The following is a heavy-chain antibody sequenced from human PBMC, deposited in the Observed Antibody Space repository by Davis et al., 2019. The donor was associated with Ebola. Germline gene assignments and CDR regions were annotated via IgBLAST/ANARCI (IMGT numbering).Heavy chain of an antibody. CDR2: ISAYNANT. CDR3: ARSITMIVVAYFDI. J-gene: IGHJ3*02. Sequence: ASVKVSCKASGYTFTSYGLSWVRQAPGQGLEWMGWISAYNANTNYAQKLQGRVTMTTDTSTSTAYMELRSLRSDDTAVYYCARSITMIVVAYFDIWGQGTMVTVSS. CDR1: GYTFTSYG. D-gene: IGHD3-22*01. V-gene: IGHV1-18*04.